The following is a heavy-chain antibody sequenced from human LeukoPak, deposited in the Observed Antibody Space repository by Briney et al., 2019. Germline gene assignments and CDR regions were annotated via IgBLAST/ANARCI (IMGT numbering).Heavy chain of an antibody. D-gene: IGHD6-13*01. CDR1: GGSISSYY. J-gene: IGHJ6*02. CDR3: ARDSSSWAGMDV. Sequence: SETLSLTCTVSGGSISSYYWSWIRQPPGKGLEWIGYIYYSGSTSYNPSLKSRVTISVDTSKNQFSLKLSSVTAAGTAVYYCARDSSSWAGMDVWGQGTTVTVSS. V-gene: IGHV4-59*01. CDR2: IYYSGST.